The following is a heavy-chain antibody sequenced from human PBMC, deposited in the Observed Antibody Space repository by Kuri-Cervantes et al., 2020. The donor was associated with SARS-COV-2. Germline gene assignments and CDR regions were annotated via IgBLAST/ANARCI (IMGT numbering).Heavy chain of an antibody. D-gene: IGHD6-19*01. Sequence: GESLKISCAASGFTFSSYGMHWVRQAPGKGLEWVAVIWYDGSNKYYADSVKGRFTISRDNSKNTLYLQMNSLRAEDTAVYYCARDLYSGELWMEIYYYYGMDVWGQGTMVTVSS. CDR3: ARDLYSGELWMEIYYYYGMDV. CDR1: GFTFSSYG. V-gene: IGHV3-33*01. CDR2: IWYDGSNK. J-gene: IGHJ6*02.